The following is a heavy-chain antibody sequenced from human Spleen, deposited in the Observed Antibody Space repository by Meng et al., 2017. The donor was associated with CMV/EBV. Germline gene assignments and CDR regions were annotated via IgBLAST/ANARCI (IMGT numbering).Heavy chain of an antibody. Sequence: KASGYTFDDYYMHWVRQAPGQGLEWMGWINPNSGGTNSAQKFQGRVTMTRDTSISTAYMELSRLTWDDTAVYYCARVGYDSTGYRDYWGQGTLVTVSS. J-gene: IGHJ4*02. V-gene: IGHV1-2*02. CDR1: GYTFDDYY. CDR2: INPNSGGT. D-gene: IGHD3-22*01. CDR3: ARVGYDSTGYRDY.